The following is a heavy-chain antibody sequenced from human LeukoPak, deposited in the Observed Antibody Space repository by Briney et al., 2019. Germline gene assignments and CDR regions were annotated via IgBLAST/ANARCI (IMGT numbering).Heavy chain of an antibody. Sequence: PSETLSLTCTVSSGSVSSGSYYWSWIRQPPGKGLEWVGYISYSGTTNYTPSLKRRITMSLDTPKNQFSLKLTSMTAADTAVYYCARSQESRYSYGYVWGQGTLVTVSS. CDR3: ARSQESRYSYGYV. V-gene: IGHV4-61*01. CDR1: SGSVSSGSYY. CDR2: ISYSGTT. D-gene: IGHD5-18*01. J-gene: IGHJ4*02.